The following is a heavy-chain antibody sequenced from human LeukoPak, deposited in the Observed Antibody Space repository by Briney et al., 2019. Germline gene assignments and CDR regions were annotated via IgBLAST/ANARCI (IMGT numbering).Heavy chain of an antibody. V-gene: IGHV1-69*13. CDR1: GGTFSSYA. J-gene: IGHJ5*02. Sequence: SVKVSCKASGGTFSSYAISWVRQAPGQGLEWMGGIIPIFGTANYAQKFQGRVTITADESTSTAYMELSSLRSEDTAVYYCARPNPPPRDWNDVGWFDPWGQGTLDTVSS. D-gene: IGHD1-1*01. CDR2: IIPIFGTA. CDR3: ARPNPPPRDWNDVGWFDP.